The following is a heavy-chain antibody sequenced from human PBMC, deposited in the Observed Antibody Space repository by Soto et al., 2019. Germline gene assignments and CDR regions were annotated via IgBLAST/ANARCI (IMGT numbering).Heavy chain of an antibody. Sequence: GGSLRLSCAASGFTFSSYAMHWVRQAPGKGLEWVAVISYDGSNKYYADSVKGRFTISRDYSKNTLYLQMNSLRAEDTAVYYCARASGYYYYGMDVWGQGTTVTVSS. CDR3: ARASGYYYYGMDV. J-gene: IGHJ6*02. CDR1: GFTFSSYA. CDR2: ISYDGSNK. D-gene: IGHD2-15*01. V-gene: IGHV3-30-3*01.